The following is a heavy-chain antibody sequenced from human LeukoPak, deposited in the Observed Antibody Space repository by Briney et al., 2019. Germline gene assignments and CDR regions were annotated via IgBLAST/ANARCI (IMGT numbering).Heavy chain of an antibody. Sequence: GGSLRLSCAASGFTFSSYAMSWVRQAPGKGLEWVSAISGSGGSTHYADSVKGRFTISRDNSKNTLYLQMNSLRAEDTAVYYCATWASIAVAGTSPYWGQGTLVTVSS. J-gene: IGHJ4*02. D-gene: IGHD6-19*01. CDR2: ISGSGGST. CDR1: GFTFSSYA. CDR3: ATWASIAVAGTSPY. V-gene: IGHV3-23*01.